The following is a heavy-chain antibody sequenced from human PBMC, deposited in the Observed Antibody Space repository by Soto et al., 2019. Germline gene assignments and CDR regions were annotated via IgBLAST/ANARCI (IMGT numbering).Heavy chain of an antibody. J-gene: IGHJ3*01. CDR3: ARGGVKYGLDF. D-gene: IGHD4-17*01. Sequence: EVQLVESGGGLVQPWGSLRLSCATSGFTFSNFWMHWVRQAPGKVLVWVSQMSPEGRFIGHADSMEGRFTVSRDNTKDTLYLQMSRLGAEDTAVYYCARGGVKYGLDFWGRGTMVTVSS. CDR1: GFTFSNFW. V-gene: IGHV3-74*01. CDR2: MSPEGRFI.